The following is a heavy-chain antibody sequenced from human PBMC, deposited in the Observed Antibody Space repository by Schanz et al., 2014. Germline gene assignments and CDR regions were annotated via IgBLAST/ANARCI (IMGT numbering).Heavy chain of an antibody. V-gene: IGHV3-7*05. Sequence: EVQLVESGGGLVQPGGSLRLSCGGSGFTFSKYWMSWVRQAPGKGLEWVAVISYDGSNKYYADSVKGRFTISRDNAKNSLYLQMNSLRAEDTAVYYCAREQIMAAAGLVDYWGHGTLVTVSS. CDR1: GFTFSKYW. J-gene: IGHJ4*01. D-gene: IGHD6-13*01. CDR3: AREQIMAAAGLVDY. CDR2: ISYDGSNK.